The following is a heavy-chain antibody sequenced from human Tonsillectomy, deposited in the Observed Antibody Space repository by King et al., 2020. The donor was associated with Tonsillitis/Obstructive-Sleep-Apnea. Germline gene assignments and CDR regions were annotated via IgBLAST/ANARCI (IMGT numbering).Heavy chain of an antibody. CDR1: GFTFDDYA. D-gene: IGHD1-26*01. V-gene: IGHV3-9*01. CDR3: AKDMERSYYYYYMDV. Sequence: VQLVESGGGLVQPGRSLRLSCAASGFTFDDYAMHWVRQAPGKGLEWVSGISWNSGSIGYADSVKGRFTISRDNAKNSLYLQMNSLRAEDTALYYCAKDMERSYYYYYMDVWGKGTTVTVSS. CDR2: ISWNSGSI. J-gene: IGHJ6*03.